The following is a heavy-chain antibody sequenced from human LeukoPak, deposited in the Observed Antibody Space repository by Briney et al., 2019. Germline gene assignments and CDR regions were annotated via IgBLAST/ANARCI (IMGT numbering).Heavy chain of an antibody. Sequence: NASETLSLTCAVSGGSISSSNWWSWVRQPPGQGLEWIGEIYHSGSTNYNPSLKSRVTISVDKSKNQFSLKLSSVTAADTAVYYCARQLKQWLVPTQPPQAPDCWGQGTLVTVSS. CDR1: GGSISSSNW. D-gene: IGHD6-19*01. CDR3: ARQLKQWLVPTQPPQAPDC. CDR2: IYHSGST. J-gene: IGHJ4*02. V-gene: IGHV4-4*02.